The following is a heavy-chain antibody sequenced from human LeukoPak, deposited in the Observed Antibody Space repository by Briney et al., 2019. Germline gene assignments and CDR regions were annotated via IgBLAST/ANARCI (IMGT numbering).Heavy chain of an antibody. V-gene: IGHV4-4*07. CDR2: IYGSGST. Sequence: SETLSPTCAVSGGSISSSYWSWLRQPAGKGLEWIGRIYGSGSTDYNPSLRSRTTMSGDASRNKFSLKVTSVTAADTAVYFCARGYYDSGGYYTEFANWGQGTLVTVSS. CDR3: ARGYYDSGGYYTEFAN. CDR1: GGSISSSY. J-gene: IGHJ4*02. D-gene: IGHD3-22*01.